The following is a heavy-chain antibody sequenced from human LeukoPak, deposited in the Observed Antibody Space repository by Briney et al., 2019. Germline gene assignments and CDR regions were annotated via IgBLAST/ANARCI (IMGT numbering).Heavy chain of an antibody. J-gene: IGHJ5*02. CDR2: IYYSGST. Sequence: SETLSLTCTVSGGPISSSDYYWGWIRQPPGKGLEWIGTIYYSGSTYYNPSLKSRVTISVDTSKNQFSLKLSSVTAADTAVYYCARDGNLGFDPWGQGTLVTVSS. D-gene: IGHD1-14*01. V-gene: IGHV4-39*07. CDR3: ARDGNLGFDP. CDR1: GGPISSSDYY.